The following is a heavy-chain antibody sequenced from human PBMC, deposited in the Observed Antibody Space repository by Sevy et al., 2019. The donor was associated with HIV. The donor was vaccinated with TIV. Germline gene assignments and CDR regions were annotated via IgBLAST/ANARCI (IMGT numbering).Heavy chain of an antibody. V-gene: IGHV3-74*01. CDR1: GFTFSSYW. Sequence: GGSLRLSCAASGFTFSSYWMHWVRQAPGKGLVWVSRINSDGSSTSYADSVKGRFTISRDNAKNTLYLQMNSLRAEDTAVYYCARASSDWYATTDYYGMDVWGQGTTVTVSS. D-gene: IGHD6-19*01. J-gene: IGHJ6*02. CDR3: ARASSDWYATTDYYGMDV. CDR2: INSDGSST.